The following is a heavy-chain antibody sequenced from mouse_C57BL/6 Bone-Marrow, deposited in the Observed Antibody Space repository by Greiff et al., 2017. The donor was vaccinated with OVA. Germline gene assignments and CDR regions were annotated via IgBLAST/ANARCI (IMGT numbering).Heavy chain of an antibody. CDR3: ARDTTPYYFDY. J-gene: IGHJ2*01. Sequence: VHLVESGAELARPGASVKLSCKASGYTFTSYGISWVKQRTGQGLEWIGEIYPRSGNTYYNEKFKGKATLTADKSSSTAYMELRSLTSEDSAVYFCARDTTPYYFDYWCQGTTLTVSS. CDR2: IYPRSGNT. CDR1: GYTFTSYG. V-gene: IGHV1-81*01. D-gene: IGHD1-1*01.